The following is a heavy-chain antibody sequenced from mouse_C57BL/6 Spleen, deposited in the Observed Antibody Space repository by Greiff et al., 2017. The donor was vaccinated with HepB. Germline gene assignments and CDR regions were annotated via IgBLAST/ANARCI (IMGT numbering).Heavy chain of an antibody. D-gene: IGHD2-4*01. V-gene: IGHV1-18*01. CDR3: ARREIYYDYDGDYAMDY. Sequence: VQLKESGPELVKPGASVKIPCKASGYTFTDYNMDWVKQSHGKSLEWIGDINPNNGGTIYNQKFKGKATLTVDKSSSTAYMELRSLTSEDTAVYYCARREIYYDYDGDYAMDYWGQGTSVTVSS. CDR1: GYTFTDYN. J-gene: IGHJ4*01. CDR2: INPNNGGT.